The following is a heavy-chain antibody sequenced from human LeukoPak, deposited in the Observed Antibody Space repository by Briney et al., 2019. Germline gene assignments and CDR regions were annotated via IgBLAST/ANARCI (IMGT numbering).Heavy chain of an antibody. CDR3: AGFASSGWYGVDY. D-gene: IGHD6-13*01. V-gene: IGHV4-59*01. CDR1: GGSISNYY. CDR2: IYYSGST. Sequence: PSETLSLTCTVSGGSISNYYWSWIRQPPGKGLEWIGYIYYSGSTNYNPSLKSRVTISLDTSKNQFSLRLGSVTAADTAVYYCAGFASSGWYGVDYWGQGTLVTVSS. J-gene: IGHJ4*02.